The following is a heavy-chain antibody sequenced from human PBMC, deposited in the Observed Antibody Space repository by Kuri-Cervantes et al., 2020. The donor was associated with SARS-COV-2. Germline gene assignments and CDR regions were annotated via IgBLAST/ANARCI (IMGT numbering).Heavy chain of an antibody. Sequence: ASVKVSCKASGYTFTGYYMHWVRQAPGQGLEWMGWINPNSGGTNYAQKFQGWVTMTRDTSISTAYMELSRLRSDDTAVYYCARDGAAGLVPAAIALGYYGMDVWGQGTTVTVSS. CDR2: INPNSGGT. V-gene: IGHV1-2*04. D-gene: IGHD2-2*02. CDR1: GYTFTGYY. J-gene: IGHJ6*02. CDR3: ARDGAAGLVPAAIALGYYGMDV.